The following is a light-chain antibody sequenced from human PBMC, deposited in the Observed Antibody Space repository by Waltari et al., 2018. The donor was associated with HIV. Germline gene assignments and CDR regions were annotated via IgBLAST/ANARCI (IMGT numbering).Light chain of an antibody. CDR3: AAWDDSLNGVV. CDR2: YDD. CDR1: SSNIGNTA. J-gene: IGLJ2*01. V-gene: IGLV1-36*01. Sequence: QSVLTQPPSVSEAPRQRVTISCSGSSSNIGNTAVHWYQQLPGKPPKLLIYYDDLLAAGVSDRCSGSKSGTSSSLAISGLQSGDESDYYCAAWDDSLNGVVFGGGTKLTVL.